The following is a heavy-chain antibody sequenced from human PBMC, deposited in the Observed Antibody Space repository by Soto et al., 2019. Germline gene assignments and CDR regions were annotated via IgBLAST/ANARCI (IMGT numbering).Heavy chain of an antibody. V-gene: IGHV1-18*04. CDR3: ARAYCGGDCYRNWFDP. CDR2: ISAYNGNT. Sequence: GASVKVSCKASGYTFTSYGISWVRQAPGQGLEWMGWISAYNGNTNYAQKLQGRVTMTTDTSTSTAYMELRSLRSDDTAVYYCARAYCGGDCYRNWFDPWGQGNMVTVSS. D-gene: IGHD2-21*02. J-gene: IGHJ5*02. CDR1: GYTFTSYG.